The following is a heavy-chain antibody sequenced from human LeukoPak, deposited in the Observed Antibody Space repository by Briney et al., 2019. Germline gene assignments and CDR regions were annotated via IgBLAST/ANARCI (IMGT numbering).Heavy chain of an antibody. CDR3: ARPGYSSSWLYYFDY. CDR1: GYTFTGYY. D-gene: IGHD6-13*01. V-gene: IGHV1-2*02. J-gene: IGHJ4*02. Sequence: ASVKVSCKASGYTFTGYYMHWVRQAPGQGLEWMGWINPNSGGTNYAQKFQGRVTMTRDTSISTAYVELSRLRSDDTAVYYCARPGYSSSWLYYFDYWGQGTLVTVSS. CDR2: INPNSGGT.